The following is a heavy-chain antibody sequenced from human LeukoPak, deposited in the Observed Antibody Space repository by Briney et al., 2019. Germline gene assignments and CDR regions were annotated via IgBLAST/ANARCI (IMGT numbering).Heavy chain of an antibody. Sequence: GGSLRLSCAASGFTFSSYAMSWVRQAPGKGLEWVSAISGSGGSTYYADSVKGRFTISRDNSKNTLYLQMNSLRAEDTAVYYCASFGMVRGVIVPYDAFDIWGQGTMDTVSS. V-gene: IGHV3-23*01. D-gene: IGHD3-10*01. CDR1: GFTFSSYA. CDR2: ISGSGGST. CDR3: ASFGMVRGVIVPYDAFDI. J-gene: IGHJ3*02.